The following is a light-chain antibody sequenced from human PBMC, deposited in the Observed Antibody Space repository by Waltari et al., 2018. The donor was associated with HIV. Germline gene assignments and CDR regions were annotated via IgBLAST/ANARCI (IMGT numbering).Light chain of an antibody. J-gene: IGKJ1*01. CDR1: QSISSW. V-gene: IGKV1-5*03. CDR2: KTS. CDR3: QQYNSSPWT. Sequence: DIQMTQSPSTLSASVGDRVTITCRASQSISSWLALYQQKLVKAPKLLIYKTSSFESGVPTRFSGSGSGTEFTLTISSLQPADFATYYCQQYNSSPWTFGQGTKVEIK.